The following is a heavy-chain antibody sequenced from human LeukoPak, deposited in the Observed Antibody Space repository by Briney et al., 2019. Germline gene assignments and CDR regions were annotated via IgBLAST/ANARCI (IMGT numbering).Heavy chain of an antibody. CDR1: GFTFSSYS. V-gene: IGHV3-21*01. CDR3: ARDAARDIVLMVYAIPGYYYYYGMDV. CDR2: ISSSSSYI. D-gene: IGHD2-8*01. J-gene: IGHJ6*02. Sequence: GGSLRLSCAASGFTFSSYSMNWVRQAPGKGLEWVSSISSSSSYIYYADSVKGRFTISRDNAKNSLYLQMNSLRAEDTAVYYCARDAARDIVLMVYAIPGYYYYYGMDVWGQGTRSPSP.